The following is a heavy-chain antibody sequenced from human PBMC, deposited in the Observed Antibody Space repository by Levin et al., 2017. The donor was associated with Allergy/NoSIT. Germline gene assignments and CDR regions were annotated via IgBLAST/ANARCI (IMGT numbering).Heavy chain of an antibody. Sequence: GGSLRLSCAASGFTFSTYSMSWVRQAPGKGLEWVANIKQDGSEKYYVDSVKGRFTISRDNAKNSLYLQMNSLRAEDTAVYYCARDPVEVAGYYFDNWGQGTLVTVSS. J-gene: IGHJ4*02. CDR1: GFTFSTYS. CDR3: ARDPVEVAGYYFDN. CDR2: IKQDGSEK. V-gene: IGHV3-7*04. D-gene: IGHD6-19*01.